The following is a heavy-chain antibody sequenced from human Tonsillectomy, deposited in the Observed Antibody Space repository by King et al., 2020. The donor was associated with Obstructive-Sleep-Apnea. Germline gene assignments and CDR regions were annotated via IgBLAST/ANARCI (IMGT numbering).Heavy chain of an antibody. V-gene: IGHV3-30*04. D-gene: IGHD3-22*01. J-gene: IGHJ6*02. CDR1: GFTFRSYA. CDR2: ISYDGSNK. Sequence: QLVESGGGVVQPGRSLRLSCAASGFTFRSYAMHWVRQAPGKGLEWVAVISYDGSNKYYADSVKGRFTISRDNSKNTLYLHMNSLRAEDTAVYYCARDTYYYDSSGYYYVIYYYGMDVWGQGTTVTVSS. CDR3: ARDTYYYDSSGYYYVIYYYGMDV.